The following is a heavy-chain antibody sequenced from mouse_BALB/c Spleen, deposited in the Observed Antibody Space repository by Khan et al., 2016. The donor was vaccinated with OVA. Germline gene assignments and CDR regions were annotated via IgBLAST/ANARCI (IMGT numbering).Heavy chain of an antibody. CDR3: ARYYGNYGWYFDV. V-gene: IGHV2-9*02. Sequence: QVQLKESGPALVAPSQSLSITCTVSGFSLTSSGVHWVRQPPGKGLEWLGVIWAGGSTNYNSALLSRLRLSKDNSKSQVFLKMYNLQTDDTAMYFGARYYGNYGWYFDVWGAGTTVTVSS. D-gene: IGHD2-1*01. J-gene: IGHJ1*01. CDR2: IWAGGST. CDR1: GFSLTSSG.